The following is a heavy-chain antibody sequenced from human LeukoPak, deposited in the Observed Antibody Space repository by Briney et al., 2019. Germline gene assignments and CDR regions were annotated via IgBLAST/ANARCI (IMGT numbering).Heavy chain of an antibody. J-gene: IGHJ6*03. CDR2: INPNSGGT. D-gene: IGHD3/OR15-3a*01. V-gene: IGHV1-2*02. Sequence: ASVRVSCKASGYTFTGYYMHWVRQAPGQGLEWMGWINPNSGGTNYAQKFQGRVTMTRDTSISTAYMELSRLRSDDTAVYYCARGGGLGYYYYMDVXGXXTXVTVSS. CDR3: ARGGGLGYYYYMDV. CDR1: GYTFTGYY.